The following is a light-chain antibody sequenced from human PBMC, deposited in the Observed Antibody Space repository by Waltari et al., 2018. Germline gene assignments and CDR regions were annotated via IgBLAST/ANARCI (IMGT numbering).Light chain of an antibody. CDR1: GSDIGTYKY. Sequence: QSALTQPPSASGSPGQSVTISCTGTGSDIGTYKYVSWYQQHPGKPPKLILYEVSRRPAGVPDRFSRSRFGDTASLTVSGLQADDEAEYYCSSYAGSYYFISFGGGTKLTVL. J-gene: IGLJ2*01. CDR3: SSYAGSYYFIS. V-gene: IGLV2-8*01. CDR2: EVS.